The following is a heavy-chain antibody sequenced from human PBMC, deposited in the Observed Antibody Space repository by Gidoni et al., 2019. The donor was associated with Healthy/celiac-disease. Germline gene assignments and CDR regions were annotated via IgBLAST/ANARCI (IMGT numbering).Heavy chain of an antibody. J-gene: IGHJ4*02. D-gene: IGHD3-3*01. CDR2: INHSGST. CDR3: AREKSGYPDY. CDR1: GGSFSGYY. V-gene: IGHV4-34*01. Sequence: QVQLQQWGAGLLKPSETLSLTCAVYGGSFSGYYWSWIRQPPGKGLEWIGEINHSGSTNYNPSLKSRVTISVDTSKNQFSLKLSSVTAADTAVYYCAREKSGYPDYWGQGTLVTVSS.